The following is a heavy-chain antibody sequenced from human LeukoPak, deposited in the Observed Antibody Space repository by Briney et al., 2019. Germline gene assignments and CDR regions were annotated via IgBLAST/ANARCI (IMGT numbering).Heavy chain of an antibody. D-gene: IGHD6-13*01. J-gene: IGHJ4*02. CDR2: INSYSGGT. CDR1: GYTFTGAY. CDR3: ARQSEAASFDY. Sequence: SVKPSCKASGYTFTGAYIHWVRQAPGQGPEWMGWINSYSGGTNYAQKFQGRVTLTRDTSLGTAYMELSRLRSDDTAVYYCARQSEAASFDYWGQGTLVTVSS. V-gene: IGHV1-2*02.